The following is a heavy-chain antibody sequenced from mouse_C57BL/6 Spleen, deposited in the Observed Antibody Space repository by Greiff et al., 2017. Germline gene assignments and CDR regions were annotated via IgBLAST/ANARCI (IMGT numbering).Heavy chain of an antibody. CDR1: GYAFSSSW. CDR3: ARDDYDIFAY. D-gene: IGHD2-4*01. CDR2: IYPGDGDT. V-gene: IGHV1-82*01. Sequence: VQLQQSGPELVKPGASVKISCKASGYAFSSSWMNWVKQRPGKGLEWIGRIYPGDGDTNYNGKFKGKATLTADKSSSPAYMQLSSLTSEDSAVYFCARDDYDIFAYWGQGTTLTVSS. J-gene: IGHJ2*01.